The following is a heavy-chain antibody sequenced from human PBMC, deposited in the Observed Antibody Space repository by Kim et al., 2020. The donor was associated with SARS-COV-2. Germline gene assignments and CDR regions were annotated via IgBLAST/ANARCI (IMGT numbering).Heavy chain of an antibody. J-gene: IGHJ6*02. Sequence: GGSLRLSCAASGFTFSSYGMHWVRQAPGKGLEWVAVISYDGSNKYYADSVKGRFTISRDNSKNTLYLQMNSLRAEDTAVYYCAKDYYPPKIAAAGNYYYYGMDVWGQGTTVTVSS. CDR1: GFTFSSYG. D-gene: IGHD6-13*01. CDR2: ISYDGSNK. CDR3: AKDYYPPKIAAAGNYYYYGMDV. V-gene: IGHV3-30*18.